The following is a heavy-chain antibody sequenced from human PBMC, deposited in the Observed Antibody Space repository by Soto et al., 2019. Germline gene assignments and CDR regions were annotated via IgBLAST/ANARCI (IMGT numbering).Heavy chain of an antibody. J-gene: IGHJ6*02. D-gene: IGHD4-17*01. CDR3: QGHGDAQPYYYYYGMDV. V-gene: IGHV3-21*01. Sequence: EVQLVESGGGLVKPGGSLRLSCAASGFSFSSYSMNWVRQAPGKGLEWVSSISSSSSYIYYADSVKGRFTISRDNAKNSLYLQMNSLRAEDTAVYYCQGHGDAQPYYYYYGMDVWGQGTTVTVSS. CDR2: ISSSSSYI. CDR1: GFSFSSYS.